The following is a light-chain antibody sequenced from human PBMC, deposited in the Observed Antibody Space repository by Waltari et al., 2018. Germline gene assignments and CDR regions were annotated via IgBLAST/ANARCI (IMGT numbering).Light chain of an antibody. V-gene: IGKV1-33*01. Sequence: DIQMTQSPSSLSASVGDRVTITCQASQDITHYLNWYQQRPGKAPKLLIYDASNLETGVPSRFSGSGSGTDFTFTISSLQPEDVATYYCQQYENFPWTFGQGTKVEVK. CDR2: DAS. CDR3: QQYENFPWT. J-gene: IGKJ1*01. CDR1: QDITHY.